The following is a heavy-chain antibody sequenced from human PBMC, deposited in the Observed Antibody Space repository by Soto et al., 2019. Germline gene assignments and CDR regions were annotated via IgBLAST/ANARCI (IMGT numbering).Heavy chain of an antibody. CDR3: ARGGEYCSSTSCSKGWFDP. CDR1: GGSFSGYY. Sequence: PSETLSLTCAVYGGSFSGYYWSWIRQPPGKGLEWIGEINHSGSTNYNPSLKSRVTISVDTSKNQFSLKLSSVTAADTAVYYCARGGEYCSSTSCSKGWFDPWGQGTLVTVSS. CDR2: INHSGST. D-gene: IGHD2-2*01. V-gene: IGHV4-34*01. J-gene: IGHJ5*02.